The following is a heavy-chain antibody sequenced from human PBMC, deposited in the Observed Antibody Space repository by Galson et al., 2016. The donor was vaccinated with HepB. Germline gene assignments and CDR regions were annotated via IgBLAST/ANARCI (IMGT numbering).Heavy chain of an antibody. D-gene: IGHD6-13*01. CDR3: ARDTSSNWYTDNWFDT. J-gene: IGHJ5*02. CDR1: GYTLISYA. CDR2: ISAGNGNT. V-gene: IGHV1-3*01. Sequence: SVKVSCKASGYTLISYAIHWVRQAPGQRLEWMGWISAGNGNTKYSQQFQGRVTFTRDTSTKTVYMGLSSLTSEDTAVYYCARDTSSNWYTDNWFDTWGQGTLVTVSS.